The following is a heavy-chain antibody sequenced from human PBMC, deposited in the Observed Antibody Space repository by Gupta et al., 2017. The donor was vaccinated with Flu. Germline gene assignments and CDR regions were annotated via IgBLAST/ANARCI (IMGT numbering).Heavy chain of an antibody. CDR3: AREPYAYHHLDF. CDR2: INTTERYT. V-gene: IGHV3-21*02. D-gene: IGHD2-2*01. CDR1: GFLFNYYR. Sequence: EVQLVESGGGLVNPGGSLRLACTGAGFLFNYYRFNWVRQAPGKGLEGVASINTTERYTDYADSVNGRFIISRDNAQNSSYLQINSLTEEDTAVYYWAREPYAYHHLDFWGKGTTVTVSS. J-gene: IGHJ6*04.